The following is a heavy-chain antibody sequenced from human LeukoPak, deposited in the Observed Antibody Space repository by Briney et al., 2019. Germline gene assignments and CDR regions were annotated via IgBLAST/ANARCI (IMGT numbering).Heavy chain of an antibody. Sequence: GGSLRLSCEASGFAFSNYAMSWVRQAPGKGLEWVASISGSGGTTNYADSVKGRLTISRDNSRTTLYLQMNGLSAEDAAFYYCAKDFDSSGYHYWYFDLWGRGTLVAVSS. CDR1: GFAFSNYA. J-gene: IGHJ2*01. V-gene: IGHV3-23*01. D-gene: IGHD3-22*01. CDR2: ISGSGGTT. CDR3: AKDFDSSGYHYWYFDL.